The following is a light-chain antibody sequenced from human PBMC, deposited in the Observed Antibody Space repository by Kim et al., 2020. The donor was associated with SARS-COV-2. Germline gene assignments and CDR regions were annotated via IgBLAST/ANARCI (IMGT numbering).Light chain of an antibody. J-gene: IGLJ2*01. Sequence: QSALTQPASVSGSPGQSITLSCTGTSTDVGGYNYVSWYQHHPGKAPRLMIYDVTERPSGVSSRFSGSKSGNTASLTISGLQAEDEADYYCSSYTSSATLVFGGGTQLTVL. V-gene: IGLV2-14*03. CDR1: STDVGGYNY. CDR2: DVT. CDR3: SSYTSSATLV.